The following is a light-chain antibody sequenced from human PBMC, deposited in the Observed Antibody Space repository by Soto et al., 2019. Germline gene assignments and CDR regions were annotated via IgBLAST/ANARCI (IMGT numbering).Light chain of an antibody. CDR1: QSLRTNS. Sequence: EMVLTQSPCTLSFYLWEIATLSCRASQSLRTNSLAWYQQKPGQAPRLLIYGASSRATGIPDRFSGSGSGTDFTLTISRLETEDFAVYYCQQYGSSPTFGQGTKVDIK. V-gene: IGKV3-20*01. CDR3: QQYGSSPT. CDR2: GAS. J-gene: IGKJ1*01.